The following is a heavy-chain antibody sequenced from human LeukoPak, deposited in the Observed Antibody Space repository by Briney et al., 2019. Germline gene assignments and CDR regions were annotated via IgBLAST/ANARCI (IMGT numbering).Heavy chain of an antibody. CDR2: ISSSSSYI. CDR1: GFTFSSYS. Sequence: GGSLRLSCAASGFTFSSYSMNWVRQAPGKGLEWVSSISSSSSYIYYADSVKGRFTISRDNAKNSLYLQMNSLRAEDTAAYYCARVRGIAVAGEIDYWGQGTLVTVSS. D-gene: IGHD6-19*01. CDR3: ARVRGIAVAGEIDY. J-gene: IGHJ4*02. V-gene: IGHV3-21*01.